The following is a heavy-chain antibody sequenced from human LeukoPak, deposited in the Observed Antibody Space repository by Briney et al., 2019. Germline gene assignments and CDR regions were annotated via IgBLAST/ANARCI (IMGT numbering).Heavy chain of an antibody. J-gene: IGHJ4*02. D-gene: IGHD2-15*01. CDR1: GGSFSGYY. CDR2: INHSGST. CDR3: ARARHCSGGSCHPYYFDY. Sequence: SETLSLTCAVYGGSFSGYYWSWIRQPPGKGLEWIGEINHSGSTNYNPSLKSRVTISVDTSKNQFSLKLSSVTAADTAVYYCARARHCSGGSCHPYYFDYWGQGTLVTVSS. V-gene: IGHV4-34*01.